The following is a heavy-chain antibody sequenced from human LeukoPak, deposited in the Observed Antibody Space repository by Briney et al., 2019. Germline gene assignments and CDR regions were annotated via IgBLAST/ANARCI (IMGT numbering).Heavy chain of an antibody. Sequence: GGSLRLSCAASGFTFSSYSMNWVRQAPGEGLEWVSYICTSSSPIYYVDSVKGRFTISRDNAKNSLYLQMNSLRAEDTAVYYCARDGAAAGTLDWFAPWGQGTLVTVSS. V-gene: IGHV3-48*04. CDR2: ICTSSSPI. J-gene: IGHJ5*02. CDR1: GFTFSSYS. D-gene: IGHD6-13*01. CDR3: ARDGAAAGTLDWFAP.